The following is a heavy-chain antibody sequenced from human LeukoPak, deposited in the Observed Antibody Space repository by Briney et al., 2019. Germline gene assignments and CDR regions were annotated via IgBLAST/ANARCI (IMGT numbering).Heavy chain of an antibody. D-gene: IGHD3-22*01. CDR1: GFTFDDYG. CDR2: INWDGTNT. CDR3: ARVGYYYESSSYSGAFDI. V-gene: IGHV3-20*04. J-gene: IGHJ3*02. Sequence: GGSLRLSCAAPGFTFDDYGMSWVRQVPGKGLEWVSGINWDGTNTGYADSVKGRFTISRDNAKNSLYLQMNSLRAEDTALYYCARVGYYYESSSYSGAFDIWGQGAMVIVSS.